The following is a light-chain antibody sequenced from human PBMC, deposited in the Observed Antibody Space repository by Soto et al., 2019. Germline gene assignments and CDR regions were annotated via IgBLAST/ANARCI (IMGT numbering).Light chain of an antibody. V-gene: IGKV2-28*01. Sequence: DIVMTQSPLSLPVTPGEPASISCRSSQSLLHSNGYNYLDWYLQKPGQSPQLLIYLGSNRASGVPDRFSGSGSGTDFTLKISRVEAEDVGVYYCMQGLQPPFTSGPGTKVDIK. CDR2: LGS. CDR3: MQGLQPPFT. J-gene: IGKJ3*01. CDR1: QSLLHSNGYNY.